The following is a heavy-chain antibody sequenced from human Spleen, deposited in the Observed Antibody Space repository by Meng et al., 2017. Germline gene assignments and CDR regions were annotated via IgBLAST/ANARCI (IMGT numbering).Heavy chain of an antibody. CDR3: ATRGNPYLNC. CDR1: GYTLSSDG. CDR2: INTYNGKT. J-gene: IGHJ4*02. V-gene: IGHV1-18*01. Sequence: QGQLVQSGAGVKKPGASVKVSCEASGYTLSSDGFSWVRQAPGQGLEWLGWINTYNGKTDYALKFQGRITMTTDTFTRTGYMELRNLRSDDTAVYYCATRGNPYLNCWGQGTLVTVSS.